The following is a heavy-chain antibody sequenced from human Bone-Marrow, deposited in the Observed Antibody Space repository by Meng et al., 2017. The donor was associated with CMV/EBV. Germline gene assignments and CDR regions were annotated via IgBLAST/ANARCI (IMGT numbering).Heavy chain of an antibody. J-gene: IGHJ4*02. CDR1: GFTFSNYA. CDR3: VRPFGGGWPYHY. CDR2: SRGKANSYTA. D-gene: IGHD6-19*01. V-gene: IGHV3-72*01. Sequence: AYGFTFSNYAMSWVRQTPGKGLGWVGRSRGKANSYTAEYAASLKGRFTISRDDSKNSLYLQMDSLKTEDTAIYYCVRPFGGGWPYHYWGQGTLVTVSS.